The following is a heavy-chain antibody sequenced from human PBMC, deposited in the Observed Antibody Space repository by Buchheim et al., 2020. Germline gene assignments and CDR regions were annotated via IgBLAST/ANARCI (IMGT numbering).Heavy chain of an antibody. D-gene: IGHD1-7*01. J-gene: IGHJ4*02. Sequence: QVQLVESGGGVVQPGRSLRLSCAASGFTFSSYAMHWVRQAPGKGLEWVAVISYDGRSENYVDSVKGRFTISRDNYEDTLYLQMNSLRVEDTAVYYCAREDGELYFDYWGQGTL. CDR1: GFTFSSYA. V-gene: IGHV3-30*04. CDR2: ISYDGRSE. CDR3: AREDGELYFDY.